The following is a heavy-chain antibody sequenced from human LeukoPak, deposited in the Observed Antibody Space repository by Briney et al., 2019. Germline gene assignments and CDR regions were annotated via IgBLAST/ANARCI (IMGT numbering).Heavy chain of an antibody. J-gene: IGHJ6*03. D-gene: IGHD1-26*01. CDR2: INWNGDST. CDR1: GFTFDDYG. CDR3: AKGRGWEASYYYYYMDV. Sequence: GGSLRLSCAASGFTFDDYGMTWVRQAPGKGLEWVSSINWNGDSTGYADSVKGRFTISRDNAKNSLYLQMNSLRAEDTAVYYCAKGRGWEASYYYYYMDVWGKGTTVTISS. V-gene: IGHV3-20*04.